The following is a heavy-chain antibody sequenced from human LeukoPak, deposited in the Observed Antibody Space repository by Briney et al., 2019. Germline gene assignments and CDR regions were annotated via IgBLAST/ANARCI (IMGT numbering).Heavy chain of an antibody. V-gene: IGHV3-30-3*01. CDR1: GFTFSSYA. D-gene: IGHD1-14*01. CDR2: ISYDGSNK. J-gene: IGHJ3*02. Sequence: GSLRLSCAASGFTFSSYAMHWVRQAPGKGLEWVAVISYDGSNKYYADSVKGRFTISRDNSKNTLYLQMNSLRAEDTAVYYCARARYHLWASDIWGQGTMVTVSS. CDR3: ARARYHLWASDI.